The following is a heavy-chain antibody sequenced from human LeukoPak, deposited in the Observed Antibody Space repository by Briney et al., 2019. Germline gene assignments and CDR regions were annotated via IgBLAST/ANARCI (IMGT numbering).Heavy chain of an antibody. CDR1: GGSFSGYY. CDR3: ARVHGDEIREIYDWFDP. D-gene: IGHD4-17*01. J-gene: IGHJ5*02. CDR2: INHSGST. Sequence: SETLSLTCAVYGGSFSGYYWSWIREPPGEGLEWSGEINHSGSTSYYQSLNSRVTISVDTSKSQFSLKLSSVTAADTAVYYCARVHGDEIREIYDWFDPWGQGTLVSVSS. V-gene: IGHV4-34*01.